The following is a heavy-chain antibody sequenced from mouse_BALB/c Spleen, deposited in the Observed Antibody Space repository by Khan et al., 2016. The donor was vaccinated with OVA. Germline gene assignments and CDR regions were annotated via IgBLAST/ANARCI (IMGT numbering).Heavy chain of an antibody. D-gene: IGHD4-1*01. V-gene: IGHV5-6*01. CDR1: GFTFSAYG. J-gene: IGHJ3*01. CDR3: ASHLTGSFAY. Sequence: EVELVESGGDLVKPGGSLRLSCAVSGFTFSAYGMAWVRQAPDKRLEWVATINSDGGYTYYPDTVKGRFTISRNNVENTLSLQTSSLKYEDKAIYYWASHLTGSFAYWGQGTLVTVSA. CDR2: INSDGGYT.